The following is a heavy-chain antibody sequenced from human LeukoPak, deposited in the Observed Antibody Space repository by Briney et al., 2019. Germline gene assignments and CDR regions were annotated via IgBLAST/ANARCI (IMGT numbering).Heavy chain of an antibody. J-gene: IGHJ3*02. CDR1: GFTFSSYA. V-gene: IGHV3-23*01. CDR2: ISGSGGST. D-gene: IGHD6-13*01. Sequence: GGSLRLSCAASGFTFSSYAMSWVRQAPGKGLEWVSAISGSGGSTYYADSVKGRFTISRDNSKNTLYLQMNSLRAEDTAVYYCAKDRDIYSSSWYGAFDIWGQGTMVTVSS. CDR3: AKDRDIYSSSWYGAFDI.